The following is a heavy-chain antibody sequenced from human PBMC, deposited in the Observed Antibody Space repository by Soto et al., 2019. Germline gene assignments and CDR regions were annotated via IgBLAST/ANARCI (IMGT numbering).Heavy chain of an antibody. D-gene: IGHD3-10*01. CDR3: ASSEGTYYGSGSYPWFDP. J-gene: IGHJ5*02. CDR1: GYTFTSYA. V-gene: IGHV1-3*01. CDR2: INAGNGNT. Sequence: ASVKVSCKASGYTFTSYAMHWVRQAPGQRLEWMGWINAGNGNTKYSQKFQGRVTITRDTSASTAYVELSSLRSEDTAVYYCASSEGTYYGSGSYPWFDPWGQGTLVTVSS.